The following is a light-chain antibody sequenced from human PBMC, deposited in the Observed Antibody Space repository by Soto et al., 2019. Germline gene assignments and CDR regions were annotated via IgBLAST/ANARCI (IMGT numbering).Light chain of an antibody. J-gene: IGKJ5*01. CDR3: QQYYSYPPIT. CDR1: QGISSY. CDR2: AAS. V-gene: IGKV1-8*01. Sequence: AIRMTQSPSSFSASTGDRVTITCRARQGISSYLAWYQQKPGKAPKLLIYAASTLQSGVPSRFSGSGSGTDFTLTISCLQSEDFPTYYCQQYYSYPPITFGQGTRLEIK.